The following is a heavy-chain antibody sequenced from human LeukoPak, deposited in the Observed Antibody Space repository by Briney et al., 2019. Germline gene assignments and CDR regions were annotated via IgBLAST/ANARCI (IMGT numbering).Heavy chain of an antibody. J-gene: IGHJ5*02. CDR3: VTGRYSYGWYDH. CDR2: MDYCGSP. Sequence: SETLSLTCRVCGGSLSSSYWSWIRQPPGKGLEWIGYMDYCGSPNYGSSPKSQVITSLDTPKNQSSLKLNSVTTTDTAVYYCVTGRYSYGWYDHWGQGILVTVSS. D-gene: IGHD1-26*01. V-gene: IGHV4-59*13. CDR1: GGSLSSSY.